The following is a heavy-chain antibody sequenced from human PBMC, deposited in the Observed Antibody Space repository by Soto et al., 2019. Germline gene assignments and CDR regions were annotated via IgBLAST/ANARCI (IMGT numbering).Heavy chain of an antibody. CDR2: ISGSGGST. CDR3: AKDLSRCISTSCPFDY. D-gene: IGHD2-2*01. J-gene: IGHJ4*02. CDR1: GFTFSSYA. Sequence: PGESLKISCAASGFTFSSYAMSWVRQAPGKGLEWVSAISGSGGSTYYADSVKGRFTISRGNSKNTLYLQMNSLRAEDTAVYYCAKDLSRCISTSCPFDYWGQGTLVTDSS. V-gene: IGHV3-23*01.